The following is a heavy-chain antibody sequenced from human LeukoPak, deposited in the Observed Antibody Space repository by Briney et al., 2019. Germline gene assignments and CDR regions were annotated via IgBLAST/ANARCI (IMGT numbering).Heavy chain of an antibody. CDR1: GFTFSSYW. J-gene: IGHJ6*02. CDR3: ARVVDYDTLTGYYWSSYYYGMDV. Sequence: GGSLRLSCAAPGFTFSSYWMHWVRQAPGKGLVWVSRINSDGSSTSYADSVKGRFTISRDNAKNTLYLQMNSLRAEDTAVYYCARVVDYDTLTGYYWSSYYYGMDVWGQGTTVTVSS. V-gene: IGHV3-74*01. CDR2: INSDGSST. D-gene: IGHD3-9*01.